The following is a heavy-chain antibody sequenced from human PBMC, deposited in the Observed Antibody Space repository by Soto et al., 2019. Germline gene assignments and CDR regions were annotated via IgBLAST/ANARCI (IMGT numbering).Heavy chain of an antibody. Sequence: QVQLVQSGAEVKKPESSVKVSCKAPGGTFSTYAISWVRQAPGQGLEWMGGIIPMFGTANYAQRFQDRVTITADKSTKTVYMELSSLRSEDTAVYFCASGIQLWLRRINNGYSGWGQGTLVTVSS. CDR1: GGTFSTYA. CDR3: ASGIQLWLRRINNGYSG. V-gene: IGHV1-69*14. J-gene: IGHJ4*02. CDR2: IIPMFGTA. D-gene: IGHD5-18*01.